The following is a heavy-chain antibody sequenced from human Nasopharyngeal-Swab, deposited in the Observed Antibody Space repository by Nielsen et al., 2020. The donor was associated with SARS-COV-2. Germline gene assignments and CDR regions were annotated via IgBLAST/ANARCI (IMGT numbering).Heavy chain of an antibody. D-gene: IGHD2/OR15-2a*01. CDR1: GGSISSYY. Sequence: SETLSLTCTVSGGSISSYYWSWIRQPPGKGLEWIGYIYYSGSTNYNPSLKSRVTISVDTSKNQFFLKLSSVTAADTAVYYCARAFSTDGAFDIWGQGTMVTVSS. J-gene: IGHJ3*02. CDR3: ARAFSTDGAFDI. V-gene: IGHV4-59*08. CDR2: IYYSGST.